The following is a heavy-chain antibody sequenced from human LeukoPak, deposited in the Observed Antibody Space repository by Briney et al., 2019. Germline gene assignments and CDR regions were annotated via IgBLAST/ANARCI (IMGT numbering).Heavy chain of an antibody. CDR1: GFTVSSHY. V-gene: IGHV3-53*01. D-gene: IGHD4-17*01. Sequence: GGSLILSCAASGFTVSSHYMNWVRQAPGKGLEWVSVIYSGGSTYYADSVKGRFTISRDISKNTLYVQMNSLRAEDTAVYYCARSNYGDRGWNYFDYWGQGTLVTVSS. CDR2: IYSGGST. CDR3: ARSNYGDRGWNYFDY. J-gene: IGHJ4*02.